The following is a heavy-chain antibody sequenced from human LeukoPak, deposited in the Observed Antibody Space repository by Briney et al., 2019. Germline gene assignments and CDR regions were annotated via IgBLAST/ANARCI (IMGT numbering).Heavy chain of an antibody. CDR3: AKCSATCYANAFDI. D-gene: IGHD2-2*01. CDR2: ISGSGSDT. V-gene: IGHV3-23*01. CDR1: GFTFSSYA. J-gene: IGHJ3*02. Sequence: PGGSLRLSCAASGFTFSSYAMSWVRQARAKGLEWVSAISGSGSDTEYADSVKGRFTISRDNSKTTLYLQMSSLRVEDTAVYYCAKCSATCYANAFDIWGQGTMVTVSS.